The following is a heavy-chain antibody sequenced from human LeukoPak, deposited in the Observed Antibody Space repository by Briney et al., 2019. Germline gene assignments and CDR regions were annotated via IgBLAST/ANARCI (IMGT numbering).Heavy chain of an antibody. CDR3: ARTHPTITVFGVVTPWYFDY. J-gene: IGHJ4*02. Sequence: PSETLSLTCSVSGGSVNNVGYFWSWVRQPPGKGLEWIGCIYHNGSTYSTPSLKSRVTISRDGSRNQFSLRLRSVTAADTAVYYCARTHPTITVFGVVTPWYFDYWGQGALVTVSS. D-gene: IGHD3-3*01. CDR1: GGSVNNVGYF. V-gene: IGHV4-30-2*01. CDR2: IYHNGST.